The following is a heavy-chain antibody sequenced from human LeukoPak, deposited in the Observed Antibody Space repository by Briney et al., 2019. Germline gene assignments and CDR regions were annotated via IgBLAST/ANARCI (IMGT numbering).Heavy chain of an antibody. CDR1: GASISSYY. CDR3: ARVGGAPLGAFDI. CDR2: IYNSGTT. V-gene: IGHV4-59*01. J-gene: IGHJ3*02. D-gene: IGHD3-16*01. Sequence: PSETLSLTCSVSGASISSYYWSWTRQSPGKGLEWIGYIYNSGTTNYNPSLKSRVSISKDVSKNQFSLRVTSVTAADTAVYYCARVGGAPLGAFDIWGQGTVVTVSS.